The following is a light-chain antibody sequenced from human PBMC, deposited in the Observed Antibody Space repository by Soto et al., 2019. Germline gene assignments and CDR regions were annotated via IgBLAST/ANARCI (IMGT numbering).Light chain of an antibody. CDR2: GAS. J-gene: IGKJ1*01. CDR3: QQYFEWTPMT. CDR1: ETVATN. V-gene: IGKV3-15*01. Sequence: VMTQSPATLSVSPGERATLSCWASETVATNLAWYPQKPGQAPRLLISGASTRAAGMSDRFRGSGSGTEFTLTISSLRSEDSAIYYCQQYFEWTPMTFGQGTKVEI.